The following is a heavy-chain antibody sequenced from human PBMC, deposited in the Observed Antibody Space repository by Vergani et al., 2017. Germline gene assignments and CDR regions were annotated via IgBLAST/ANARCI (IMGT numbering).Heavy chain of an antibody. Sequence: QLQLQQSGPGLVKPSETLFLTCTVSADSISSGSYYWGWIRQPPGKSLEWIGSIYYSGLTYYNPSLKSRVAISVATSKNQFSLKVTSVTAADTAVYYCARCFRDEGMIYGGTVENWFDPWGQGTLVTVSS. CDR1: ADSISSGSYY. J-gene: IGHJ5*02. D-gene: IGHD3-22*01. CDR3: ARCFRDEGMIYGGTVENWFDP. V-gene: IGHV4-39*01. CDR2: IYYSGLT.